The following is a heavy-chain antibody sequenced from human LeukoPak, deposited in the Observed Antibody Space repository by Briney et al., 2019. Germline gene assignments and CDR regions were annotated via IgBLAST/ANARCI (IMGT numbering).Heavy chain of an antibody. D-gene: IGHD6-19*01. CDR3: AREVSSGWSLDY. V-gene: IGHV4-61*01. CDR1: GGSVSSGSYY. J-gene: IGHJ4*02. Sequence: PSETLSLTCTVSGGSVSSGSYYWSWIRQPPGTGLEWIGYIYYSGSTNYNPSLKSRVTISVDTSKNQFSLKLSSVTAADTAVYYCAREVSSGWSLDYWGQGTLVTVSS. CDR2: IYYSGST.